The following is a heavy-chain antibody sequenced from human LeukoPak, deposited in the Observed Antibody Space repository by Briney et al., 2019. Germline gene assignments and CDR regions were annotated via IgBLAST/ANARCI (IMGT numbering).Heavy chain of an antibody. D-gene: IGHD3-3*01. Sequence: PGGSLRLSCAASTFTFSGYWMHWVRQAPGKGLVSVSRINTDGSDTYYADYVKGRFTMARDNTKNKLYLQMNSLTTEDTAVHYCASDRAAFGVVQVGYWGQGTPVTVSS. CDR3: ASDRAAFGVVQVGY. CDR1: TFTFSGYW. J-gene: IGHJ4*02. V-gene: IGHV3-74*01. CDR2: INTDGSDT.